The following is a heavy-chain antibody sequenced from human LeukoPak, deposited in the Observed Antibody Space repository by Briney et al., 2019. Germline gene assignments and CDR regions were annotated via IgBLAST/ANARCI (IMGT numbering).Heavy chain of an antibody. V-gene: IGHV3-48*03. CDR3: ARDYCGGDCSSH. D-gene: IGHD2-21*02. CDR1: GFTFSSYA. CDR2: ISGSGSNI. Sequence: GGSLRLSCAASGFTFSSYAMNWVRQAPGKGLEWVSYISGSGSNINYADSVRGRFTISRDNAENTLYLQMNSLRAEDTAVYYCARDYCGGDCSSHWGRGTPVTVSS. J-gene: IGHJ4*02.